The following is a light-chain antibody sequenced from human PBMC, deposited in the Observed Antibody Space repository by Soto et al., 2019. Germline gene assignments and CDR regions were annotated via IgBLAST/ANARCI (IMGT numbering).Light chain of an antibody. CDR2: GAS. Sequence: EIVMTQSPATLSVSPGERATLSCRASQSVSSDLAWYQQKPGQAPRVLIYGASTRATGIPARFSGSGSGTEFTLTISNLQSDDFAVYYCQQRGEWPPGATFGQGTRLEIK. J-gene: IGKJ5*01. CDR1: QSVSSD. CDR3: QQRGEWPPGAT. V-gene: IGKV3-15*01.